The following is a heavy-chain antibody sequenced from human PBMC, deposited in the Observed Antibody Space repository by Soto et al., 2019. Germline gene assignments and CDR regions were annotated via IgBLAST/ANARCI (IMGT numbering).Heavy chain of an antibody. D-gene: IGHD6-13*01. Sequence: GGSLRLSCTASGFTFGDYAMGWLRQAPGKGLEWVAYISRKASGGTTDYAASVRGRFTISRDDSKYIAYLQMNSLKTEDTAIYYCGRSQAPATHQFDPWGQGTLVTVSS. CDR3: GRSQAPATHQFDP. CDR2: ISRKASGGTT. J-gene: IGHJ5*02. V-gene: IGHV3-49*03. CDR1: GFTFGDYA.